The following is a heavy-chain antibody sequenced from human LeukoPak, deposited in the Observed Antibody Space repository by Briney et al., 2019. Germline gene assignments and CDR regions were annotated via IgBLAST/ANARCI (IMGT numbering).Heavy chain of an antibody. V-gene: IGHV5-51*01. CDR3: ARLDTSGSDYFQY. Sequence: GESLRISCKGSGHSFSNYWIAWVRQMPGKGQEWMGIIYPVDSDTRYSPSFQGQVTISADKSISTAYLQWSSLKASDTAMYFCARLDTSGSDYFQYWGQGTLVTVSS. CDR2: IYPVDSDT. CDR1: GHSFSNYW. D-gene: IGHD6-19*01. J-gene: IGHJ1*01.